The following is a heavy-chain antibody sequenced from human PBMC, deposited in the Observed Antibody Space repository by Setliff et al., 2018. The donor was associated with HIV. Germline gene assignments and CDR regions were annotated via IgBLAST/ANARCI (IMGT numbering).Heavy chain of an antibody. Sequence: ASETLSLTCTVSGGSISSDYWSWIRQPPGKGLEWIGYIYYSGSTNYNPSLKSRVTISVATSKNQFSLKLNSVTTADTAVYYCARSRTSSGYYGVTGYGMDVWAKGPRSPSP. CDR2: IYYSGST. D-gene: IGHD3-22*01. V-gene: IGHV4-59*01. CDR3: ARSRTSSGYYGVTGYGMDV. J-gene: IGHJ6*02. CDR1: GGSISSDY.